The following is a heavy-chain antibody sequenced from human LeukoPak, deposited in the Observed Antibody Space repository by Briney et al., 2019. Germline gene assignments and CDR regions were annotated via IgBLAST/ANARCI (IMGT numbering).Heavy chain of an antibody. CDR3: ARVGYCSGGICYGAIDY. J-gene: IGHJ4*02. D-gene: IGHD2-15*01. CDR2: IIPILDVA. V-gene: IGHV1-69*04. Sequence: GASVKVSCKASGGTFSNYAITWVRQAPGQGLEWMGRIIPILDVANYAQKFQGRVTITADISTSTAYMELSSLRSEDTAVYYCARVGYCSGGICYGAIDYWGQGTLVTVSS. CDR1: GGTFSNYA.